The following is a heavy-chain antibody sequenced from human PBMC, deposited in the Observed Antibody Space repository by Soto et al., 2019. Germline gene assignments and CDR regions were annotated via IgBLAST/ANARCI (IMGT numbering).Heavy chain of an antibody. Sequence: EVQLLESGGGFVQPGGSLRLSCVVSGFTFRTYAMTWVRQAPGKGLEWVSFISNSGGRTNYADPVRGRFTTSRDNSKNTLYLQMNSLRAEDTALYYCAKGHASGSWGPGTQVTVSS. CDR2: ISNSGGRT. J-gene: IGHJ5*02. V-gene: IGHV3-23*01. CDR1: GFTFRTYA. D-gene: IGHD6-25*01. CDR3: AKGHASGS.